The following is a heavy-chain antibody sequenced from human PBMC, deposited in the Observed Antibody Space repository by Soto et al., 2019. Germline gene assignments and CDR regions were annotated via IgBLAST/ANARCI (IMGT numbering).Heavy chain of an antibody. CDR3: AKDAAMVSSTFNYFGY. CDR1: GFFFSSYA. CDR2: IGGSGGYK. V-gene: IGHV3-23*01. J-gene: IGHJ4*02. D-gene: IGHD6-13*01. Sequence: PGGSLRLSCAASGFFFSSYAMSWVRQAPGKGLEWVSGIGGSGGYKSYADSVKGRFTISRDNSKNTLYLQMESLGAEDTAVYYCAKDAAMVSSTFNYFGYWGQGTLVTVSS.